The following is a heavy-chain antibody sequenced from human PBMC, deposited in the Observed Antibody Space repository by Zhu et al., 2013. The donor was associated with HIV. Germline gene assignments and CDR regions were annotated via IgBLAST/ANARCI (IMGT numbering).Heavy chain of an antibody. J-gene: IGHJ4*02. Sequence: QVQLVQSGAEVKKPGASVKVSCKASGYTFTSYDINWVRQATGQGLEWMGWMNPNSGNTGYAQEFQGRVTMTRNTSISTAYMELSSLRSEDTAVYYCAFGGTDRTEGLGTYFDYWGQGTLVTVSS. V-gene: IGHV1-8*01. CDR1: GYTFTSYD. D-gene: IGHD3-10*01. CDR3: AFGGTDRTEGLGTYFDY. CDR2: MNPNSGNT.